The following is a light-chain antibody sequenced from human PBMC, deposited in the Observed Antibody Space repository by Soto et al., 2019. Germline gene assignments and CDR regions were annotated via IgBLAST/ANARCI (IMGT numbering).Light chain of an antibody. CDR2: DAS. V-gene: IGKV3-11*01. CDR3: QERSNWPHT. CDR1: QSVSIY. Sequence: EIVLTQSPATLSFSPGERATLSCRASQSVSIYLAWYQQKPGQAPRLLIYDASNRATGIPGRFSGSGSDTDFTLTISSLEPEDFAVYYCQERSNWPHTFGPGTKVDIK. J-gene: IGKJ3*01.